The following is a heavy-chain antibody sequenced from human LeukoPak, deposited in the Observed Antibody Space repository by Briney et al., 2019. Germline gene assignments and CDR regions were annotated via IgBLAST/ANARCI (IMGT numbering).Heavy chain of an antibody. D-gene: IGHD1-14*01. J-gene: IGHJ4*02. CDR2: IDAYSGNT. CDR3: ARDLSIRIDY. Sequence: ASVKVSCKASGYTFTSYGISWVRQAPGQGLEWMGWIDAYSGNTNYAQNLLGRVTLTSDTSTSTASMELRNLRYDDTAMYYCARDLSIRIDYWGQGTLVTVSS. V-gene: IGHV1-18*01. CDR1: GYTFTSYG.